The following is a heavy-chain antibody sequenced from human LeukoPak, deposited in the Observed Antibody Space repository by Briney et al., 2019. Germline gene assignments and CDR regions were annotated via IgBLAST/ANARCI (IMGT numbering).Heavy chain of an antibody. CDR1: GGSISSYY. D-gene: IGHD5-18*01. J-gene: IGHJ3*02. V-gene: IGHV4-59*01. CDR2: IYYSGST. CDR3: ARFRDTAMDDAFDI. Sequence: SETLSLTCTVSGGSISSYYWSWIRQPPGKGQEWIGYIYYSGSTNYNPSLKSRVTISVDTSKNQFSLKLSSVTAADTAVYYCARFRDTAMDDAFDIWGQGTMVTVSS.